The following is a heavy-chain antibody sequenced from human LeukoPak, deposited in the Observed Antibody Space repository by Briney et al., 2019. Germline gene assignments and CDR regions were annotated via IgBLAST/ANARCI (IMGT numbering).Heavy chain of an antibody. V-gene: IGHV4-34*01. CDR1: GGSFSGYY. CDR2: INHSGST. J-gene: IGHJ5*02. CDR3: ARQRQLWFGYLP. Sequence: PSETLSLTCAVYGGSFSGYYWSWIRQPPGKGLEWIGEINHSGSTNYNPSLKSRVTISVDTSKNQFSLKLSSVTAADTAVYYCARQRQLWFGYLPWGQGTLVTVSS. D-gene: IGHD3-10*01.